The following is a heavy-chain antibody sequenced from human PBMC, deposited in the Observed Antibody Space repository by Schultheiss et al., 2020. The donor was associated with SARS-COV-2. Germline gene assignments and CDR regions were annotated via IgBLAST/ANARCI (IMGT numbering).Heavy chain of an antibody. Sequence: SETLSLTCTVSGGSISSGDYYWSWIRQPPGKGLEWIGYIYYSGSTYYNPSLKSRVTISVDMSKNQFSLKLSSVTAADTAVYYCARRGIVVVPADLRNWFDPWGQGTLVTVSS. CDR3: ARRGIVVVPADLRNWFDP. J-gene: IGHJ5*02. CDR2: IYYSGST. CDR1: GGSISSGDYY. D-gene: IGHD2-2*01. V-gene: IGHV4-30-4*01.